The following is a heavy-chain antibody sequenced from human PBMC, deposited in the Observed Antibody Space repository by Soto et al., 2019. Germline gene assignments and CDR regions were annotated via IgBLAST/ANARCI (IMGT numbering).Heavy chain of an antibody. V-gene: IGHV5-51*01. CDR2: VYPGDSDT. CDR1: GYSFTKYW. Sequence: PGESLKISCKGSGYSFTKYWIAWVRQMPGKSLEWMGIVYPGDSDTRYSPSFQGQVTLSVDKSINTVYLQWSSLKASDTAMYFCARHKHGLDYWGQGTLVTVSS. CDR3: ARHKHGLDY. J-gene: IGHJ4*02.